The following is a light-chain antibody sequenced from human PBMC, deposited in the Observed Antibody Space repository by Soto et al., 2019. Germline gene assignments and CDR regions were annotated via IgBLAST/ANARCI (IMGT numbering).Light chain of an antibody. V-gene: IGKV3-20*01. J-gene: IGKJ5*01. CDR1: QSVSSSY. Sequence: EIVLTQSPGTLSLSPGERATLSCRASQSVSSSYLAWYQQKPGQAPRLLIYGASSRATGSPDRFSGSGSGTDFTLTISRLEPEDVAVYYCQQYGSSPGITFGQGTRLEIK. CDR3: QQYGSSPGIT. CDR2: GAS.